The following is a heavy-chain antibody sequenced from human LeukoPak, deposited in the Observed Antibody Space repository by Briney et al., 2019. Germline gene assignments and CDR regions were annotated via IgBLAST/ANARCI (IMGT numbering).Heavy chain of an antibody. CDR3: ARAPEYGLYYFDY. CDR1: GGSFSGYY. CDR2: INHDGST. J-gene: IGHJ4*02. Sequence: SETLSLTCAVHGGSFSGYYWSWIRQSPGKGLEWIGEINHDGSTNYNPSLNSRITISVDTSKNQFSLKLSSVTAADTAVYYCARAPEYGLYYFDYWGQGTLVTVSS. V-gene: IGHV4-34*01. D-gene: IGHD1-14*01.